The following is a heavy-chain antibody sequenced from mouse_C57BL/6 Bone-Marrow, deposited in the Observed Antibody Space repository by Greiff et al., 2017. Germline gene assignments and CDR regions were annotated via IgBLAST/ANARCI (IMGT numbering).Heavy chain of an antibody. CDR2: INSDGGST. Sequence: EVKLMESGGGLVQPGESLKLSCESNEYEFPSHDMSWVRKTPEKRLELVAAINSDGGSTYYPDTMERRFIISRDNTTKTLYLQMSSLRSEDTALYYCANMSYYYGSSYFGYWGQGTTLTVSS. CDR1: EYEFPSHD. J-gene: IGHJ2*01. CDR3: ANMSYYYGSSYFGY. V-gene: IGHV5-2*01. D-gene: IGHD1-1*01.